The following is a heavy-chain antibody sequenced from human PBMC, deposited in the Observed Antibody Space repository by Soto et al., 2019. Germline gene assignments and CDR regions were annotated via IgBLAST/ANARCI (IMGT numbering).Heavy chain of an antibody. D-gene: IGHD4-17*01. Sequence: ASVKVSCKASGYTFTSYYMHWVRQAPGQGLEWMGIINPSGGSTSYAQKFQGRVTMTTDTSTSTAYMELRSLRSDDTAVYYCAREDGSTVTSDYWGQGTLVTVSS. V-gene: IGHV1-46*01. CDR2: INPSGGST. CDR3: AREDGSTVTSDY. CDR1: GYTFTSYY. J-gene: IGHJ4*02.